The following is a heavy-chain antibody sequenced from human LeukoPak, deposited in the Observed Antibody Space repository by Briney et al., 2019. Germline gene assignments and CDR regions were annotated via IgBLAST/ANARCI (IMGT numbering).Heavy chain of an antibody. J-gene: IGHJ3*01. D-gene: IGHD3-9*01. V-gene: IGHV3-9*01. CDR3: VKDMGFDLLKDAFHV. Sequence: SGRSLRLSCVGSGFSLDDYAMHWVRQVPGKGLEWVSSISWDSGNQAYTDSVKGRFTISRDNDKNSLYLQMNSLRPEDTALYYCVKDMGFDLLKDAFHVWGQGTLVTVSS. CDR2: ISWDSGNQ. CDR1: GFSLDDYA.